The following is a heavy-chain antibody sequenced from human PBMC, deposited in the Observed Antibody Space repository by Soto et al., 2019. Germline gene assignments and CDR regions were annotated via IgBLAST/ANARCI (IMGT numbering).Heavy chain of an antibody. V-gene: IGHV4-59*01. Sequence: SETLSLTCTVSGGSISSYYWSWIRQPPGKGLEWIGYIYYTGTTNYNPSLKSRVTISVDTSKNQFSLKLSSVTTADTAVYYCARPIQYYYDSSGQSAWFDPWGQGTLVTVSS. CDR1: GGSISSYY. J-gene: IGHJ5*02. CDR2: IYYTGTT. D-gene: IGHD3-22*01. CDR3: ARPIQYYYDSSGQSAWFDP.